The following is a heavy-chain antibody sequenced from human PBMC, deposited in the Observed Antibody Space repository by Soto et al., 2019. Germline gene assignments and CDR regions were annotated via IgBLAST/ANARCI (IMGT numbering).Heavy chain of an antibody. Sequence: ASVKVSCKASGYTFTSYGISWVRQAPGQGLEWMGWISAYNGNTNYAQKLQGRVTMTTDTSTSTAYMELRSLRSDDTAVYYCARHEPVNYDFWSGYYPGGYYYYYGMDVWGQGTKVTVSS. CDR1: GYTFTSYG. CDR3: ARHEPVNYDFWSGYYPGGYYYYYGMDV. D-gene: IGHD3-3*01. CDR2: ISAYNGNT. V-gene: IGHV1-18*04. J-gene: IGHJ6*02.